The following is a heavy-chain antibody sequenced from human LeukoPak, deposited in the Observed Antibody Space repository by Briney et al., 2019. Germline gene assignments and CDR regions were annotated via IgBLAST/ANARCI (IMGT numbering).Heavy chain of an antibody. CDR1: GYTFTSCA. J-gene: IGHJ5*02. Sequence: GASVKVSCKASGYTFTSCAMNWVRQAPGQGLEWMGWINTNTGNPTYAQGFTGRFVFSLDTSVSTAYLQISSLKAEDTAVYYCASTDFWSGYYNPDPNWFDPWGQGTLVTVSS. CDR2: INTNTGNP. V-gene: IGHV7-4-1*02. CDR3: ASTDFWSGYYNPDPNWFDP. D-gene: IGHD3-3*01.